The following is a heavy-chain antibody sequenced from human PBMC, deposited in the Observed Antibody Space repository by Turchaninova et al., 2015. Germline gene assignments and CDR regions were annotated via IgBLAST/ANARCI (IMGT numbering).Heavy chain of an antibody. CDR3: AKDLIWSIDY. J-gene: IGHJ4*02. V-gene: IGHV3-30*02. CDR2: ILRDGNDK. Sequence: QVQLVESGGGVVEPGGSLGLYCAACGFSSSRNCIHWVIKDPGKGIEWVKYILRDGNDKYYSDSVKGRFTISRDNSKNTLYLQMNIRRGEDTAVYYCAKDLIWSIDYWGQGTLVTVAP. D-gene: IGHD3/OR15-3a*01. CDR1: GFSSSRNC.